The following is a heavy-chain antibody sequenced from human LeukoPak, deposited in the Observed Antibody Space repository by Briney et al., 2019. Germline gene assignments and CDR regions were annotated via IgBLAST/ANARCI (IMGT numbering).Heavy chain of an antibody. Sequence: GASVKVSCKASGYTFITYGISWVRQAPGQGLEWMGWISTYNGDTKYSQKLQGRVTMTTDTSTSTAYTELRSLRSDDTAVYYCGRGPYCSGATCYSQYFDYWGQGTLVTVSS. D-gene: IGHD2-15*01. V-gene: IGHV1-18*01. CDR1: GYTFITYG. J-gene: IGHJ4*02. CDR3: GRGPYCSGATCYSQYFDY. CDR2: ISTYNGDT.